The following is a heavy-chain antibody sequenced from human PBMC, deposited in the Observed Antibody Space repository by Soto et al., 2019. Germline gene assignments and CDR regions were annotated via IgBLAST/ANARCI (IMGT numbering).Heavy chain of an antibody. J-gene: IGHJ5*02. CDR2: IYYSGST. CDR3: ARHTYGDYLWFDP. V-gene: IGHV4-39*01. D-gene: IGHD4-17*01. CDR1: RGSISSSNYY. Sequence: PSETLSLTCTVSRGSISSSNYYWAWIRQPPGRGLEWIGSIYYSGSTYYNPSLKSRATISVDTSKNQFSLKLSSVTAADTTVYYCARHTYGDYLWFDPWGQGTLVTVSS.